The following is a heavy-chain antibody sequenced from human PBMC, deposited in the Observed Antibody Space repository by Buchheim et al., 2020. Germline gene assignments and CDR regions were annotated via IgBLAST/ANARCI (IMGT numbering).Heavy chain of an antibody. Sequence: QVQLVESGGGVVQPGRSLRLSCAASGFTFSNYAMHWVRQAPGKGLEWVAVISDDGSNKYKADSVKGRFTISRDTSKNTLYLQMNSLRPEDTAVYYCARVPTTVVTGYFDPWGQGTL. J-gene: IGHJ5*02. CDR1: GFTFSNYA. CDR3: ARVPTTVVTGYFDP. CDR2: ISDDGSNK. V-gene: IGHV3-30-3*01. D-gene: IGHD4-23*01.